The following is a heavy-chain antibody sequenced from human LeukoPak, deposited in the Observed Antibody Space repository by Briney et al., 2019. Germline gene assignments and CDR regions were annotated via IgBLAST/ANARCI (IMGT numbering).Heavy chain of an antibody. D-gene: IGHD2-15*01. J-gene: IGHJ5*02. Sequence: SETLSLTCTVSGASICSYYWSWIRQPPGRGLEWIGYIYYSGSTNYNPSLKSRVTISLDTSKNQFSLKLRSVTAADTAVYYCARVEEFCSSGSCYLGWFDLWGQGTLVTVSS. V-gene: IGHV4-59*01. CDR1: GASICSYY. CDR2: IYYSGST. CDR3: ARVEEFCSSGSCYLGWFDL.